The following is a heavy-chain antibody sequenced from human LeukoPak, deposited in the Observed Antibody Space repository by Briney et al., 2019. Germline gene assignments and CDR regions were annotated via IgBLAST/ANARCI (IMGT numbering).Heavy chain of an antibody. Sequence: GGSLRLSCAASGFTFSSYEMNWVRQVPGKGLEWVSYISSSGSTIYYADSVKGRFTISRDNAKNSPYLQMNSLRAEDTAVYYCAKDMYYDSSGYYPVFDYWGQGTLVTVSS. J-gene: IGHJ4*02. CDR3: AKDMYYDSSGYYPVFDY. CDR2: ISSSGSTI. D-gene: IGHD3-22*01. CDR1: GFTFSSYE. V-gene: IGHV3-48*03.